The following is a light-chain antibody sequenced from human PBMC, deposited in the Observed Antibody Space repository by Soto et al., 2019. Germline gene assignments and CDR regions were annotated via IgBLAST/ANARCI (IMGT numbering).Light chain of an antibody. CDR2: EVS. Sequence: QSVLTQPPSASGTPGQRVTISCSGSSSNIGSNTVNWYQQLPGTAPKLLIYEVSRRPFGVPDRFSGSKSGNTASLTVSGLQAEDEADYYCSSHAGSNNLVFGGGTKLTVL. V-gene: IGLV1-44*01. CDR1: SSNIGSNT. CDR3: SSHAGSNNLV. J-gene: IGLJ3*02.